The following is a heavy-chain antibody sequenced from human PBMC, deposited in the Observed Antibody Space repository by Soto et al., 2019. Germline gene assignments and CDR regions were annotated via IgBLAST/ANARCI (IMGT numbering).Heavy chain of an antibody. CDR1: GFTFNAYG. V-gene: IGHV3-30*18. D-gene: IGHD5-12*01. CDR3: VKDLRWSGYDLFDY. Sequence: QVQLVESGGGVVQPGRSLRLSCAASGFTFNAYGMHWVRQAPGKGLVWVAVISSDGSSKYYADSVQGRFTISRDNSKNTVALQMNSLRAEDTAVYYCVKDLRWSGYDLFDYWGQGVLVTFSS. CDR2: ISSDGSSK. J-gene: IGHJ4*02.